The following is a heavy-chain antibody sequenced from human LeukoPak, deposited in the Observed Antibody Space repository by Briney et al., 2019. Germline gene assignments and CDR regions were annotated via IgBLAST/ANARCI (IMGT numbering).Heavy chain of an antibody. CDR2: ISSSGSTI. Sequence: PGGSLRLSCAASGFTFSSYEMNWVRQAPGKGLEWVSYISSSGSTIYYADSVKGRFTISRDNAKNSLYLQMNSLRAEDTAVYYCARSKGAYSSSSGGDYWGQGTLVTVSS. CDR1: GFTFSSYE. D-gene: IGHD6-6*01. V-gene: IGHV3-48*03. J-gene: IGHJ4*02. CDR3: ARSKGAYSSSSGGDY.